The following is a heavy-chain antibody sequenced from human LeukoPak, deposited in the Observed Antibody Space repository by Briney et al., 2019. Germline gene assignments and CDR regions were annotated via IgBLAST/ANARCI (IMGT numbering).Heavy chain of an antibody. CDR3: ARDRGHSGSYGDHNWFDP. CDR2: MNPNSGNT. D-gene: IGHD1-26*01. V-gene: IGHV1-8*01. J-gene: IGHJ5*02. CDR1: GYTFTSYD. Sequence: ASVKVSCKASGYTFTSYDINWVRQATGQGLEWMGWMNPNSGNTGYAQKFQGRVTMTRNTSISTAYMELSRLRSDDTAVYYCARDRGHSGSYGDHNWFDPWGQGTLVTVSS.